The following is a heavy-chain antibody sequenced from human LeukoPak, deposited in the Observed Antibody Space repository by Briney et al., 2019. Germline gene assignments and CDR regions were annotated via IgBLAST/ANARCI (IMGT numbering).Heavy chain of an antibody. CDR1: GFTFSDYY. J-gene: IGHJ4*02. Sequence: GGSLRLSCAVSGFTFSDYYMDCVRQAAGKGLEWVGRSRNKDHRYSTEYAASVKGRFTISRDESKNSLFLQMNSLKIEDTAIYYCVRGHDSFDYWGQGTLVTVSS. CDR3: VRGHDSFDY. CDR2: SRNKDHRYST. D-gene: IGHD3-3*01. V-gene: IGHV3-72*01.